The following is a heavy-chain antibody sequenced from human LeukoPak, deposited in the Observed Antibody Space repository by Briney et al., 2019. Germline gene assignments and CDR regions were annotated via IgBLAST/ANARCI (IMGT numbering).Heavy chain of an antibody. CDR3: AKEGHFNGSGSYYGY. V-gene: IGHV1-69*05. CDR1: GGTFSSYA. CDR2: IIPIFGTA. Sequence: SVKVSCKASGGTFSSYAIRWVRQAPRQGLEWMGGIIPIFGTANYAQKFQGRVTITTDESTSTAYMELSSLRSEDTAVYYCAKEGHFNGSGSYYGYWGQGTLVTVSS. D-gene: IGHD3-10*01. J-gene: IGHJ4*02.